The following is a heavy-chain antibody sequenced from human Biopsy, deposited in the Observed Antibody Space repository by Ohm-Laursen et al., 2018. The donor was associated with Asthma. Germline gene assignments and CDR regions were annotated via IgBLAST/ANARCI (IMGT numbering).Heavy chain of an antibody. CDR2: ISYTGSA. Sequence: TLSLTCTVSGGSMSSSSYYWGWIRQPPGKGLEWMGSISYTGSAYHNPSLRSRVTISVNTSKNHFSLKLSSVTAADTAVYYCARHWDWGSFFDYWGQGTPVTVSS. D-gene: IGHD7-27*01. CDR1: GGSMSSSSYY. CDR3: ARHWDWGSFFDY. J-gene: IGHJ4*02. V-gene: IGHV4-39*01.